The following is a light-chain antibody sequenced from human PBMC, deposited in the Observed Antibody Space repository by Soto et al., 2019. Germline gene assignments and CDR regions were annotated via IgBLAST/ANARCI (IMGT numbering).Light chain of an antibody. V-gene: IGLV1-40*01. Sequence: QSVLTQPPSVSGAPGQRVPISCTGSSSNIGAGYDVHWYPQLPGTAPKLLIYGNSNRPSGVPDRFSGSKSGTSASLAITGLQAEDEADYYCQSYDSSLSGVVFGGGTKLTVL. CDR1: SSNIGAGYD. J-gene: IGLJ2*01. CDR3: QSYDSSLSGVV. CDR2: GNS.